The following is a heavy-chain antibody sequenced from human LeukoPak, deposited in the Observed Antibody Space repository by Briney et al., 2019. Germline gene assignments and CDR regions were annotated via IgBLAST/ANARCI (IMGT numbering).Heavy chain of an antibody. V-gene: IGHV4-34*01. J-gene: IGHJ5*02. Sequence: SETLSLTCAVYGGSLSGYYWSWIRQPPGKGLEWIGEINHSGSTNYNPSLKSRVTISVDTSKNQFSLKLSSVTAADTAVYYCARAGWYQLLIGHHWFDPWGQGTLVTVSS. CDR2: INHSGST. CDR3: ARAGWYQLLIGHHWFDP. D-gene: IGHD2-2*01. CDR1: GGSLSGYY.